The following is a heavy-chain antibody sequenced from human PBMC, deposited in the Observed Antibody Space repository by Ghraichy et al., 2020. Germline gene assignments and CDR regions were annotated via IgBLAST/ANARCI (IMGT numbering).Heavy chain of an antibody. Sequence: GGSLRLSCAASGFTFSSYSMNWVRQAPGKRLEWVSSISSSSSYIYYADSVKGRFTISRDNAKNSLYLQMNSLRAEDTAVYYCAREREDGDDAFPVWGQGTLVTVS. CDR2: ISSSSSYI. J-gene: IGHJ4*02. V-gene: IGHV3-21*01. D-gene: IGHD4-17*01. CDR3: AREREDGDDAFPV. CDR1: GFTFSSYS.